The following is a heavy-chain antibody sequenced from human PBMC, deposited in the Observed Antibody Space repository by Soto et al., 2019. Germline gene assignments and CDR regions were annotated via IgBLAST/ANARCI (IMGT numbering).Heavy chain of an antibody. V-gene: IGHV3-33*01. D-gene: IGHD3-10*01. CDR2: IWYDGSNK. CDR3: ARGPGGSGVYGMDV. CDR1: GFTFSSYG. Sequence: GGSLRLSCAASGFTFSSYGMHWVRQAPGKGLEWVAVIWYDGSNKNYADSVKGRFTISRDNSKNTLYLQMNSLRAEDTAVYYCARGPGGSGVYGMDVWGQGTTVTVSS. J-gene: IGHJ6*02.